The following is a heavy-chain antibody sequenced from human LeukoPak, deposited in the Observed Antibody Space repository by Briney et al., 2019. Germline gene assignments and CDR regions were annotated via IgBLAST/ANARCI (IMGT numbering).Heavy chain of an antibody. D-gene: IGHD2-15*01. V-gene: IGHV1-69*06. CDR1: GGAFSSYA. CDR3: ARDMILRGCSGGSCFSDPYYFDY. CDR2: IILIFGTA. Sequence: SVKVSCTASGGAFSSYAIGWVRQAPGQGLEWMGGIILIFGTANSAQPFQGRVTITADKSTSTAYMELSSLRSEDTAVYYCARDMILRGCSGGSCFSDPYYFDYYGQGTLVTVSS. J-gene: IGHJ4*02.